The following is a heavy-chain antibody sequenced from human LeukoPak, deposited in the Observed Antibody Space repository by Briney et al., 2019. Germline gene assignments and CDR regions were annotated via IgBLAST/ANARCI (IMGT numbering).Heavy chain of an antibody. CDR3: AREPHDYGAVPGI. CDR2: IYYSGST. V-gene: IGHV4-61*01. CDR1: GGSVSSGSYF. Sequence: SSETLSLTCTVSGGSVSSGSYFWSWIRQPPGKGLEWIGCIYYSGSTNYNPSLKSRVTISVDTSKNQFSLKLSSVTAADTAVYYCAREPHDYGAVPGIWGQGTMVTVSS. D-gene: IGHD4-17*01. J-gene: IGHJ3*02.